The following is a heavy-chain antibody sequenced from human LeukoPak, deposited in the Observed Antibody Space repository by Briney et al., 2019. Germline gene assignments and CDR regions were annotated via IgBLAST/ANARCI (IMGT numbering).Heavy chain of an antibody. CDR1: GGSISSGGYY. CDR2: IYYSGST. J-gene: IGHJ4*02. CDR3: ARWIQLWSAFDY. Sequence: SETLSLTCTVSGGSISSGGYYWSWIRQHPGKGLEWIGYIYYSGSTYYNPSLKSRVTISVDTSKNQFSLKLSSVTAADTAVYCCARWIQLWSAFDYWGQGTLVTVSS. V-gene: IGHV4-31*03. D-gene: IGHD5-18*01.